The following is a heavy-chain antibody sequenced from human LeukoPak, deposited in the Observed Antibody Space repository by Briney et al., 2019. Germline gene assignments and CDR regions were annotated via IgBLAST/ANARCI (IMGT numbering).Heavy chain of an antibody. D-gene: IGHD3-9*01. Sequence: GGSLRLSCAASGFTFSSHEMNWVRQAPGKGLEWVSYISSSGSTIYYADSVKGRSTISRDNAKNSLYLQMNSLRAEDTAVYYCARLGWYYDILTGYSYYYYGMDVWGKGTTVTVSS. CDR1: GFTFSSHE. J-gene: IGHJ6*04. V-gene: IGHV3-48*03. CDR3: ARLGWYYDILTGYSYYYYGMDV. CDR2: ISSSGSTI.